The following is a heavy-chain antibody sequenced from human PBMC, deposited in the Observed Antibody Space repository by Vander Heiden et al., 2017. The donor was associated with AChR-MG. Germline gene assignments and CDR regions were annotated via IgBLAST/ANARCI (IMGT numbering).Heavy chain of an antibody. J-gene: IGHJ4*02. D-gene: IGHD1-26*01. Sequence: QLQLQESGPGLVKPSETLSLTCTISGGSIRSYYWSWIRQPPGKGLEWIVYIYYSGSPNDNPALESRVTMSVDTSKNQVSLRLSSVTPADTAVYYCARAKGGYSYGVFDYWGQGTLVTVSS. CDR2: IYYSGSP. V-gene: IGHV4-59*01. CDR1: GGSIRSYY. CDR3: ARAKGGYSYGVFDY.